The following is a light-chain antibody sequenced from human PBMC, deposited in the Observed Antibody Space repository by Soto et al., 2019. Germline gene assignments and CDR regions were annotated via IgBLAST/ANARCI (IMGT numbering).Light chain of an antibody. CDR2: DAS. J-gene: IGKJ2*01. Sequence: DIQMTQSPSTLSASVGDRVTITCRASQSISSWLAWYQQKAGKAPKLLIYDASSLESGVLSRVSGSGSWTEFTLTISTLQPDDFATYYCQQYNSYSFTVGQGTKLEIK. V-gene: IGKV1-5*01. CDR1: QSISSW. CDR3: QQYNSYSFT.